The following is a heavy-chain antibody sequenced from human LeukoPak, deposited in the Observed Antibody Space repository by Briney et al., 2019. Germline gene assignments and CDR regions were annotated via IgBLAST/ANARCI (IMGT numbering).Heavy chain of an antibody. V-gene: IGHV4-39*07. CDR1: GGSISSSSYY. CDR2: IYYSGST. CDR3: ARDRRSYYDSSGYYYGMDV. D-gene: IGHD3-22*01. J-gene: IGHJ6*02. Sequence: SETLSLTCTVSGGSISSSSYYWGWIRQPPGKGLEWIGSIYYSGSTYYNPSLKSRVTISVDTSKNQFSLKLSSVTAADTAVYYCARDRRSYYDSSGYYYGMDVWGQGTTVTVSS.